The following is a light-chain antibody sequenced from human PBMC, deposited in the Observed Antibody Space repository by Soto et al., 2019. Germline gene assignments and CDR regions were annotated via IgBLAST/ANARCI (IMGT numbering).Light chain of an antibody. J-gene: IGLJ2*01. CDR1: TSNIGRNN. CDR2: SNN. CDR3: ATWEGSLMGVV. V-gene: IGLV1-44*01. Sequence: QSVLTQPPLVSGTPGQRVTISCSGSTSNIGRNNVRWYQQVPGTAPKLLIHSNNQRPSGVPDRFSGSKSGTSVSLTISGLKCEDEVDYYCATWEGSLMGVVFGGGTKLP.